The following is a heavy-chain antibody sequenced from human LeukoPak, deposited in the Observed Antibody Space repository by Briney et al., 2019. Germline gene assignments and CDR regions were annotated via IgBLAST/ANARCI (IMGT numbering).Heavy chain of an antibody. CDR3: ARDSARNARKDYYMDV. D-gene: IGHD6-25*01. V-gene: IGHV3-7*01. Sequence: AGSLRLSCAASGFTFSSYWMSWVRQAPGKGLEWVANIKQDGSEKYYVDSVKGRFTISRDNAKNSLYLQMNSLRAEDTAVYYCARDSARNARKDYYMDVWGKGTTVTVSS. J-gene: IGHJ6*03. CDR1: GFTFSSYW. CDR2: IKQDGSEK.